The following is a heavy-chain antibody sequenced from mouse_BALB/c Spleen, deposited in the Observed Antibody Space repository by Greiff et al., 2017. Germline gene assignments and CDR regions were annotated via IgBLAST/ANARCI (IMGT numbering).Heavy chain of an antibody. V-gene: IGHV5-6*01. J-gene: IGHJ2*01. Sequence: EVHLVESGGDLEKPGGSLKLSCAASGFTFSSYGMSWVRQTPDKRLEWVATISSGGSYTYYPDSVKGRFTISRDNAKNTLYLQMSSLKSEDTAMYYCARHDYDEDFDYWGQGTTLTVSS. CDR1: GFTFSSYG. CDR2: ISSGGSYT. D-gene: IGHD2-4*01. CDR3: ARHDYDEDFDY.